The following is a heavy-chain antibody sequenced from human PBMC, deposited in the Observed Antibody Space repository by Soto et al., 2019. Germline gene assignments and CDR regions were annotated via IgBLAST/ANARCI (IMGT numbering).Heavy chain of an antibody. CDR1: GGSITSNW. J-gene: IGHJ4*02. D-gene: IGHD2-21*01. CDR3: ARHIAVSGTRGFDH. Sequence: QVQLQESGPGLMKPPVTLSLTCAVSGGSITSNWWSWVRQPPGKGLEWIAEIFHTGSANYNPSLMGRLTISMDKSRNHLSLNLNSVTAADTAVYYCARHIAVSGTRGFDHWGQGTLVTVSS. CDR2: IFHTGSA. V-gene: IGHV4-4*03.